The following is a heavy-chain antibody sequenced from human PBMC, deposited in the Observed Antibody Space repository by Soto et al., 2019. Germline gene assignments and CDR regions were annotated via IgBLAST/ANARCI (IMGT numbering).Heavy chain of an antibody. V-gene: IGHV3-23*01. CDR2: IGGDGEST. D-gene: IGHD4-17*01. CDR3: AKVGGFDP. J-gene: IGHJ5*02. Sequence: WVRQNPGKGLECVSAIGGDGESTHYADSVKGRFTISRDNSKNTLYLQLNSLRVEDTAVYYCAKVGGFDPWGQGTLVTVSS.